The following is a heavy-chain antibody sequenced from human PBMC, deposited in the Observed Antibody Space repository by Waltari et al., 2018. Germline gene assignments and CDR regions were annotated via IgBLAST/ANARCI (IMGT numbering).Heavy chain of an antibody. D-gene: IGHD4-17*01. CDR3: ARGLDGDYAGGDY. CDR1: GFTLNNYA. J-gene: IGHJ4*02. Sequence: QVQLVESGGGLVQPGRSLRLSCAASGFTLNNYAMHWVRQAPGKGLEWVAVISYDGSNKYYADSVKGRFTISRDNSKNTLYLQMDSLRAEDTALYYCARGLDGDYAGGDYWGQGTLVTVSS. CDR2: ISYDGSNK. V-gene: IGHV3-30-3*01.